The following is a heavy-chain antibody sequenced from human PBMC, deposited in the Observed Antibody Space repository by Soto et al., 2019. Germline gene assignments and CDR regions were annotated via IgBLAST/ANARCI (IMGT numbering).Heavy chain of an antibody. CDR1: GFTFSSYD. CDR2: ISGSNSYI. CDR3: VRASYKMSHYGVY. J-gene: IGHJ4*02. Sequence: EVQLVESGGGLVKPGGSLRLSCAASGFTFSSYDMTWVRQPPGKGLEWVSYISGSNSYIYYADSVKGRFTISRDNAKNSLYLQMNSLRAEDTAMYYCVRASYKMSHYGVYWGQGTLVTVSS. D-gene: IGHD4-17*01. V-gene: IGHV3-21*01.